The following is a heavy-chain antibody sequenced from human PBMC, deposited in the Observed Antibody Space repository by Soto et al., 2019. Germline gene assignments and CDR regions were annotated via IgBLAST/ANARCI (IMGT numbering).Heavy chain of an antibody. CDR2: IYDSVNT. D-gene: IGHD3-9*01. CDR3: ARVDNRGYFAILTDS. V-gene: IGHV4-31*03. J-gene: IGHJ4*02. CDR1: GDSLSSGGHY. Sequence: SETLSLTCTVSGDSLSSGGHYWSWIRQHPGKGLEWIGHIYDSVNTYYSPSLRSRVTISADMSKNQFSLNLRSVTAADTAVYYCARVDNRGYFAILTDSWGQGTLVTVSS.